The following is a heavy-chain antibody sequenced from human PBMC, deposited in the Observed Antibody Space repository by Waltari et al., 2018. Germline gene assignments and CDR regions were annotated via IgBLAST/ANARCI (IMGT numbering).Heavy chain of an antibody. CDR2: IYYSGST. CDR3: AREEGGVIITGWFDP. J-gene: IGHJ5*02. CDR1: GGSISSHY. V-gene: IGHV4-59*11. D-gene: IGHD3-10*01. Sequence: QVQLQESGPGLVTPSETLSLTCPVSGGSISSHYWSWIRPPPGKGLEWIGYIYYSGSTNYNPSLKSRVTISVDTSKNQFSLKLSSVTAADTAVYYCAREEGGVIITGWFDPWGQGTLVTVSS.